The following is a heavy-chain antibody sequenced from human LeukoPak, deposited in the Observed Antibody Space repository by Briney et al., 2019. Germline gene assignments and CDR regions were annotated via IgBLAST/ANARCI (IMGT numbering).Heavy chain of an antibody. CDR2: IYYSGST. J-gene: IGHJ4*02. Sequence: PSETLSLTCTVSGGSISSSSYYWGWIRQPPGEGLEWIGSIYYSGSTYYNPSLKSRVTISVDTSKNQFSLKLSSVTAADTAVYYCASLYCSGGSCYSPWDYWGQGTLVTVSS. D-gene: IGHD2-15*01. CDR1: GGSISSSSYY. V-gene: IGHV4-39*01. CDR3: ASLYCSGGSCYSPWDY.